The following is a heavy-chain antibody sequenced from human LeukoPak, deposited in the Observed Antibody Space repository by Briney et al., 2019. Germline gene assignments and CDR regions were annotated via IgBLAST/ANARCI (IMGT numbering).Heavy chain of an antibody. CDR1: GFTFSNAW. CDR2: IKSKTDGGTT. Sequence: GGSLRLSCAASGFTFSNAWMSWVRQAPGKGLEWVGRIKSKTDGGTTDYAAPVKGRFTISRYDSKNTLYLQMNSLKTEDTAVYYCTTRTLSIAVAGMDYFDYWGQGTLVTVSS. CDR3: TTRTLSIAVAGMDYFDY. J-gene: IGHJ4*02. V-gene: IGHV3-15*01. D-gene: IGHD6-19*01.